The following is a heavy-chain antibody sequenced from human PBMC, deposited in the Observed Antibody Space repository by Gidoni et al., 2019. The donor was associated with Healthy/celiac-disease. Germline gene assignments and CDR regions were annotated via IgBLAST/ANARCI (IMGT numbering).Heavy chain of an antibody. D-gene: IGHD6-19*01. J-gene: IGHJ6*02. V-gene: IGHV4-59*08. CDR3: ARHQVAGPEGHDYYYGMDV. CDR2: IYYSGST. Sequence: QVQLQESGPGLVKPSETLSLTCTVPGGSISSSYWSWIRQPPGKGLEWIGYIYYSGSTNYHPSLKSRVTISVDTSKNQFSLKLSSVTAADTAVYYCARHQVAGPEGHDYYYGMDVWGQGTTVTVSS. CDR1: GGSISSSY.